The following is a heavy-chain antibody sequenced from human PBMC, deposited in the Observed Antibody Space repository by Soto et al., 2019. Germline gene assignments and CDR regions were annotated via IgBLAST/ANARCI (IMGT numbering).Heavy chain of an antibody. CDR3: ASPSREWLPPARDYYYGMDV. J-gene: IGHJ6*02. V-gene: IGHV1-69*06. CDR2: NIPIFGTA. Sequence: QVQLVQSGAEVKKPGSSVKVSCKASGGTFSSYAISWVRQAPGQGLEWMGGNIPIFGTANYAQQFQGRVTSPADKSRSTAYMELSRLRSEHTAVYYCASPSREWLPPARDYYYGMDVWGQGTTVTVSS. D-gene: IGHD3-3*01. CDR1: GGTFSSYA.